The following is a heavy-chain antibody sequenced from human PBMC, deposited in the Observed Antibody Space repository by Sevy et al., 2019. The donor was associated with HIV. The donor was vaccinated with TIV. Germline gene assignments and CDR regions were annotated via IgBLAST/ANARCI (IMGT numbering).Heavy chain of an antibody. D-gene: IGHD3-22*01. CDR2: IYYSGST. Sequence: SETLSLTCTVSGGSISSSSYYWGWIRQPPGKGLEWIGSIYYSGSTYYNPSLKSPVTISVDTSKNQFSLKLSSVTAADTAVYYCARRGGIDDSSGYYEYYFDYWGQGTLVTVSS. CDR1: GGSISSSSYY. CDR3: ARRGGIDDSSGYYEYYFDY. J-gene: IGHJ4*02. V-gene: IGHV4-39*01.